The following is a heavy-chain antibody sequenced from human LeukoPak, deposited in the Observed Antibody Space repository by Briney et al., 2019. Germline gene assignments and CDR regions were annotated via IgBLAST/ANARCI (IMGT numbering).Heavy chain of an antibody. Sequence: GGSLRLSCAASGFTFSSYWMHWVRQAPGKGLVRVSRINSDGSSTSYADSVKGRFTISRDNAKNTLYLQMNSLRAEDTAVYYCARALWAPAATPLRFAGWGQGTLVTVSS. CDR2: INSDGSST. D-gene: IGHD2-2*02. V-gene: IGHV3-74*01. CDR1: GFTFSSYW. J-gene: IGHJ1*01. CDR3: ARALWAPAATPLRFAG.